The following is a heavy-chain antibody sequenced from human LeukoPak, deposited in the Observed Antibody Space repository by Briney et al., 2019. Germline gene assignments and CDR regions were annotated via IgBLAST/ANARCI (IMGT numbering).Heavy chain of an antibody. CDR2: IYYSGST. J-gene: IGHJ6*03. D-gene: IGHD3-22*01. V-gene: IGHV4-59*01. CDR1: GGSIGSYY. CDR3: ARGGQYYYDTLVSMDV. Sequence: PSETLSLTCTVSGGSIGSYYWSWIRQPPGKGLEWIGYIYYSGSTNYNPSLKSRVTISVDTSKNQFSLKLSSVTAADTAVYYCARGGQYYYDTLVSMDVWGKGTTVTVSS.